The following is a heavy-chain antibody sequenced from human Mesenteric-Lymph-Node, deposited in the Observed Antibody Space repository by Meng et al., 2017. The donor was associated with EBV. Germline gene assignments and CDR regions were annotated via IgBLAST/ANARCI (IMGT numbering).Heavy chain of an antibody. CDR2: IYSSGTT. V-gene: IGHV4-59*11. Sequence: HVEWQDSGPGRVQPPRTLSLTCAVSGDSLSGHSWSWVRQSPGKGLEWIGRIYSSGTTTYHPSLKTRVTISVDTSRNQFSLKLTSVTAADTATYYCAREGGHSYGLFLDNWGQGTLVTVSS. CDR1: GDSLSGHS. CDR3: AREGGHSYGLFLDN. J-gene: IGHJ4*02. D-gene: IGHD5-18*01.